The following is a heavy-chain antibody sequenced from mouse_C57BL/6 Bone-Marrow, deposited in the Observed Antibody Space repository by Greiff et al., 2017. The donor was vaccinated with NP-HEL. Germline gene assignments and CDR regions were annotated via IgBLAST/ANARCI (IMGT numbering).Heavy chain of an antibody. CDR1: GYTFTSYG. Sequence: QVQLKESGAELARPGASVKLSCKASGYTFTSYGISWVKQRTGQGLEWIGEIYPRSGNTYYNEKFKGKATLTADKSSSTAYMELRSLTSEDSAVYFCARHYGNYFDYWGQGTTLTVSS. CDR3: ARHYGNYFDY. CDR2: IYPRSGNT. V-gene: IGHV1-81*01. D-gene: IGHD2-1*01. J-gene: IGHJ2*01.